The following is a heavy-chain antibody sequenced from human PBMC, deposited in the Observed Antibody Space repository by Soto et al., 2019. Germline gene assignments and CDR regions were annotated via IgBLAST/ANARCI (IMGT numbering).Heavy chain of an antibody. CDR1: GFTFSSYA. CDR2: ISGSGGST. D-gene: IGHD6-19*01. J-gene: IGHJ6*02. CDR3: AKLEVAGPGYSSGWSVWGPYYYYYGMDV. V-gene: IGHV3-23*01. Sequence: GSLRLSCAASGFTFSSYAMSWVRQAPGKGLEWVSAISGSGGSTYYADSVKGRFTISRDNSKNTLYLQMNSLRAEDTAVYYCAKLEVAGPGYSSGWSVWGPYYYYYGMDVWGQGTTVTAP.